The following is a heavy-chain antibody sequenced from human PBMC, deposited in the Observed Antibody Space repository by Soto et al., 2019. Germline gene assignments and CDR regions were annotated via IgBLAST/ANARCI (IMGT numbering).Heavy chain of an antibody. CDR3: ALVVRGVTTEAHYFDY. V-gene: IGHV5-51*01. J-gene: IGHJ4*02. D-gene: IGHD3-10*01. CDR2: IYPGDSDT. Sequence: PGESLKISCKGSGYKFTTYWIGWVRQMPGKGLEWLGLIYPGDSDTRYSPSFQGQVTISADKSISTAYLQWSSLKASDTAIYYCALVVRGVTTEAHYFDYWGQGTLVTVSS. CDR1: GYKFTTYW.